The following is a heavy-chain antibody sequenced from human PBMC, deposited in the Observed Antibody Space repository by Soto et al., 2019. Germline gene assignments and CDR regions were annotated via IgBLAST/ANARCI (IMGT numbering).Heavy chain of an antibody. CDR3: ARDHSDESSSYSYWWFDP. CDR2: INPNSGYT. J-gene: IGHJ5*02. Sequence: ASVKVSCKASGYTFTNHWMHWVRQAPGQGLEWMAIINPNSGYTMYAQKFQGRVNLTRDTSTSTVYMEVNGLTSGDTAVYYCARDHSDESSSYSYWWFDPWGQGTLVTVSS. CDR1: GYTFTNHW. V-gene: IGHV1-46*01. D-gene: IGHD3-22*01.